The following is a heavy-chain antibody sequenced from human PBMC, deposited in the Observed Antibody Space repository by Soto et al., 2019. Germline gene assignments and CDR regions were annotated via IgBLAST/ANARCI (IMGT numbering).Heavy chain of an antibody. CDR1: GFTLSSYV. D-gene: IGHD1-26*01. CDR2: IDGGGGDRT. J-gene: IGHJ4*02. V-gene: IGHV3-23*01. CDR3: VKERPPGSYGLDS. Sequence: EVQLLDSGGGLVQPGGSLRLSCAASGFTLSSYVMSWVRRAPGKGLEWVSGIDGGGGDRTYYAGSVKGRFTISRDNSKNLLYLQMNSLRADDSAVYYCVKERPPGSYGLDSWGQGTLVTVSS.